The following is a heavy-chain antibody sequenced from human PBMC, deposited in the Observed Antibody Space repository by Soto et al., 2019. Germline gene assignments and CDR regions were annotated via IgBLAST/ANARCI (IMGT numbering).Heavy chain of an antibody. Sequence: GGSLRLSCAASGFTFSSYWMHWVRQVPGKGLVWVSRINNDGSAATYADSVKGLFTISRDNAKNTVYLQMNSLRAEDTAVYYCVRDKPHNWFDPWGQGTPVTVSS. CDR3: VRDKPHNWFDP. CDR1: GFTFSSYW. V-gene: IGHV3-74*01. CDR2: INNDGSAA. J-gene: IGHJ5*02.